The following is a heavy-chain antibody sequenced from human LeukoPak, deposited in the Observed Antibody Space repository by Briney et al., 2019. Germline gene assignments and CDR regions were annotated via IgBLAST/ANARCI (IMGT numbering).Heavy chain of an antibody. CDR1: VGSFSGYY. V-gene: IGHV4-34*01. CDR3: ARGSSSWYGRPFDY. CDR2: INHSGST. D-gene: IGHD6-13*01. J-gene: IGHJ4*02. Sequence: SETLSLTCAVYVGSFSGYYWSWIRQPPGRGVEWRGEINHSGSTNYNPSLKSRVTISVDTSKNQFSLKLSSVTAADTAVYYCARGSSSWYGRPFDYWGQGTLVTVSS.